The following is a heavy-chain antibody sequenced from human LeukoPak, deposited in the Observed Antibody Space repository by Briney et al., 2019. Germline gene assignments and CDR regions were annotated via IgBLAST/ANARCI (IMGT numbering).Heavy chain of an antibody. V-gene: IGHV1-2*02. CDR3: ARDGGGYCSSTSCYTGDY. Sequence: ASVKVSCKASGYTFTGYYMHWVRQAPGQGLEWMGWINPNSGGTNYARKFQGRVTMTRDTSISTAYMELSRLKSDDTAVYYCARDGGGYCSSTSCYTGDYWGQGTLVTVSS. D-gene: IGHD2-2*02. CDR2: INPNSGGT. J-gene: IGHJ4*02. CDR1: GYTFTGYY.